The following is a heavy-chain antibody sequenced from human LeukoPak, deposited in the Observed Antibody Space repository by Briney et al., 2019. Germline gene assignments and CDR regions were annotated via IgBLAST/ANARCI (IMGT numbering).Heavy chain of an antibody. V-gene: IGHV4-39*07. D-gene: IGHD4-17*01. CDR1: GGSISSSSYY. J-gene: IGHJ4*02. Sequence: ETLSLTCTVSGGSISSSSYYWGWIRQPPGKGLEWIGSIYYSGSTYYNPSLKSRVTISVDTSKNQFSLKLSSVTAADTALYYCVRGFDYAFYDWGQGTQVTVSS. CDR2: IYYSGST. CDR3: VRGFDYAFYD.